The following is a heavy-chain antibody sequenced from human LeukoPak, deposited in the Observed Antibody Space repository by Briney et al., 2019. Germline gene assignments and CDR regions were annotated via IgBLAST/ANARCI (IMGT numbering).Heavy chain of an antibody. CDR3: AREDRSSGFYGLDY. CDR2: VAGRGDVT. J-gene: IGHJ4*02. CDR1: GFTFRSYA. V-gene: IGHV3-23*01. Sequence: PGGSLRLSCAAFGFTFRSYAMNWVRLAPGKGLEWVSSVAGRGDVTYYADSVKGRFTISRDNSKNTLYLQMNSLRAEDTAVYHCAREDRSSGFYGLDYWGQGTLVTVSS. D-gene: IGHD6-19*01.